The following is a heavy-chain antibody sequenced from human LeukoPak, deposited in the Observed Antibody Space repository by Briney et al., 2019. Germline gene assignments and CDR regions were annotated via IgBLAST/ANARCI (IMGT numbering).Heavy chain of an antibody. Sequence: GGSLRLSCAAFGFTVSSKYMSWVRQAPGKGLEWVSVFYSGGSTYYADSVKGRFTISRDNSKDTLYFQMNSLRAEDTAVYYCARGPGWNYFDYWGQGTLVTVSS. CDR1: GFTVSSKY. CDR2: FYSGGST. V-gene: IGHV3-66*01. CDR3: ARGPGWNYFDY. D-gene: IGHD6-19*01. J-gene: IGHJ4*02.